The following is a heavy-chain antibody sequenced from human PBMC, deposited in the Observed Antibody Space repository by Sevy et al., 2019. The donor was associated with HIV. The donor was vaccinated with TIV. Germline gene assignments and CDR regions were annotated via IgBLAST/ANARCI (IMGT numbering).Heavy chain of an antibody. V-gene: IGHV4-4*07. CDR1: GGSISSYY. Sequence: SETLSLTCTVSGGSISSYYWSWIRQPAGKGLEWIGRIYTSGSPNYNPSLKSRVTMSVDTSKYQFSLKLSSVTAADTAVYYCAGVAGVVPAAIGWWFDPWGQGTLVTVSS. J-gene: IGHJ5*01. CDR2: IYTSGSP. CDR3: AGVAGVVPAAIGWWFDP. D-gene: IGHD2-2*02.